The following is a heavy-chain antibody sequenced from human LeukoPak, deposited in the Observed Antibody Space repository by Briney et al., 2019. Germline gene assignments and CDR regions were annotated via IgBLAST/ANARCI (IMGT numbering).Heavy chain of an antibody. CDR1: GFTFSSYS. Sequence: PGGSLRLSCAASGFTFSSYSMNWVRQAPGKGLEWVSSISSSSSYIYYADSVKGRFTISRDNAKNSLYLQMNSLRAEDTAVYYCARDPWTNSDYDGFDYWGQGTLVTVSS. J-gene: IGHJ4*02. V-gene: IGHV3-21*01. D-gene: IGHD5-12*01. CDR3: ARDPWTNSDYDGFDY. CDR2: ISSSSSYI.